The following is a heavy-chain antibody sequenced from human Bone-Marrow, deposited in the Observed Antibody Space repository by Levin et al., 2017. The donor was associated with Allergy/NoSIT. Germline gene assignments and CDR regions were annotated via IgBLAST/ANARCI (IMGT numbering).Heavy chain of an antibody. V-gene: IGHV1-69*06. CDR3: AKRANCGGDCFAFDV. CDR2: IMPLFGTS. Sequence: PGASVKVSCKASGGTSSNYPINWLRQAPGQGPEWMGGIMPLFGTSDSAQRFQGRVTFTADKSTSTHYMELSGLKSEDTAVYYCAKRANCGGDCFAFDVWGQGTMVTVSS. J-gene: IGHJ3*01. D-gene: IGHD2-21*01. CDR1: GGTSSNYP.